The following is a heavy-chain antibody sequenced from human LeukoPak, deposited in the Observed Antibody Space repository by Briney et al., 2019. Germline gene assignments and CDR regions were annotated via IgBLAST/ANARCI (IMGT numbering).Heavy chain of an antibody. D-gene: IGHD3-22*01. CDR2: INPNSGGT. J-gene: IGHJ4*02. Sequence: ASVKVSCKASGYTFTGYYMHWVRQAPGQGLEWMGWINPNSGGTNYAQKFQGRVTVTRDTSISTAYMELSRLRSDDTAVYYCARDRYYYDSSGYPGYWGQGTLVTVSS. CDR1: GYTFTGYY. V-gene: IGHV1-2*02. CDR3: ARDRYYYDSSGYPGY.